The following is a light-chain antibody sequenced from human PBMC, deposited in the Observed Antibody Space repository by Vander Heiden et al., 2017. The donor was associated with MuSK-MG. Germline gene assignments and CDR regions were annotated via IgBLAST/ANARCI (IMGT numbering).Light chain of an antibody. J-gene: IGKJ1*01. CDR3: HYYGSSSWT. V-gene: IGKV3-20*01. Sequence: EIVLTQSPGTLSLSPGERATLSCRASQTISSPYVAWYHQKPGQAPRLLIYGASSSATDIADMFIVSGSGTYFSLTISILEPEDFAVYYCHYYGSSSWTFGQGTKVEIK. CDR2: GAS. CDR1: QTISSPY.